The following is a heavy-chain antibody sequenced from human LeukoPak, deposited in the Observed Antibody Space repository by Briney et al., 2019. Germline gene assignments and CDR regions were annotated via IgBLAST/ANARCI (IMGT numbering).Heavy chain of an antibody. CDR3: AREGTAGFGELSI. J-gene: IGHJ4*02. CDR2: ISSSSSYT. V-gene: IGHV3-11*06. CDR1: GFTFSDYY. D-gene: IGHD3-10*01. Sequence: GGSLRLSCAASGFTFSDYYMSWIRQAPGKGLEWVSYISSSSSYTNYADSVKGRFTISRDNAKNSLYLQMNILRAEDTAVYYCAREGTAGFGELSIWGQGTLVTVSS.